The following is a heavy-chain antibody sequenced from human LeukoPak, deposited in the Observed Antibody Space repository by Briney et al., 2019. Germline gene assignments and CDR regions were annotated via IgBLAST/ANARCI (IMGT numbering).Heavy chain of an antibody. Sequence: PSETLSLTCTVSGGSISSSSYYWGWIRQPPGKGLEWIGSIYYSGSTYYNPSLKSRVTISVDTSKNQFSLKLSSVTAADTAVYYCARSLGGSLPRNDAFDIWGQGTMVTVSS. CDR1: GGSISSSSYY. V-gene: IGHV4-39*01. CDR3: ARSLGGSLPRNDAFDI. D-gene: IGHD1-26*01. CDR2: IYYSGST. J-gene: IGHJ3*02.